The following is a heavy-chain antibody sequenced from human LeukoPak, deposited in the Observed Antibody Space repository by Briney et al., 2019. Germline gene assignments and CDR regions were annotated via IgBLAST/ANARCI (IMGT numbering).Heavy chain of an antibody. J-gene: IGHJ4*02. D-gene: IGHD2-15*01. CDR2: ISGSGGST. CDR1: GFTFSIYS. CDR3: AKDMTGGWQLLYYFDY. Sequence: GGSLRLSCAASGFTFSIYSMNWVRQAPGKGLEWVSAISGSGGSTYYADSVKGRFTISRDNSNYTLYLQMNSLRAEDTAIYYCAKDMTGGWQLLYYFDYWGQGTLVTVSS. V-gene: IGHV3-23*01.